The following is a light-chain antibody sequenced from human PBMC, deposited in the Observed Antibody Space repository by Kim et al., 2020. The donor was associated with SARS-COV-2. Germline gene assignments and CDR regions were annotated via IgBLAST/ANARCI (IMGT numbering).Light chain of an antibody. V-gene: IGLV3-19*01. CDR1: SLRSYY. Sequence: ELTQDPAVSVALGQTVRITCQGDSLRSYYASWYQQKPGQAPVLVIYGKNNRPSGIPDRFSGSSSGNTASLTITGAQAEDEADYYCNSRDSSGNHHVVFGGGTQLTVL. J-gene: IGLJ2*01. CDR2: GKN. CDR3: NSRDSSGNHHVV.